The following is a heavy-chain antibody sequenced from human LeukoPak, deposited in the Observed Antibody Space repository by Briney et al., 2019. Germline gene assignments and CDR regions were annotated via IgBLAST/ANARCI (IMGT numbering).Heavy chain of an antibody. CDR2: ISGSGGST. D-gene: IGHD3-9*01. CDR1: GFTFSSYA. CDR3: AKDSTYYDILTGYSPFDY. J-gene: IGHJ4*02. V-gene: IGHV3-23*01. Sequence: GQSLRLSCAASGFTFSSYAMSWVRQAPGKGLEWVSAISGSGGSTYYADSVKGRFTISRDNSKNTLYLQMNSLRAEDTAVYYCAKDSTYYDILTGYSPFDYWGQGTLVTVSS.